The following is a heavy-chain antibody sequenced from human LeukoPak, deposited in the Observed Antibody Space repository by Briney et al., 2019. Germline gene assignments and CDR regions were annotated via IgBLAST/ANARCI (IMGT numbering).Heavy chain of an antibody. V-gene: IGHV1-69*06. CDR1: GGTFNSYA. CDR3: ARAIRGSKIASRYYYYYMDV. D-gene: IGHD3-10*01. CDR2: IIPIFDTT. J-gene: IGHJ6*03. Sequence: SVKVSCKASGGTFNSYAISWVRQAPGQGLEWMGGIIPIFDTTNYAQKFQGRVTIIADKSTSTAYTELYSLRSEDTAVYYCARAIRGSKIASRYYYYYMDVWGKGTTVTISS.